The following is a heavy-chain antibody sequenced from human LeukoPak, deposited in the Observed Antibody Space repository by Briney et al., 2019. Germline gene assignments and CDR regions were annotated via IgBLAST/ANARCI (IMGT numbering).Heavy chain of an antibody. CDR2: INPNSGGT. D-gene: IGHD3-10*01. CDR3: ARLRFGERSSDY. Sequence: VASVKVSCKASGYTFTGYYMHWVRQAPGQGLEWMGWINPNSGGTNYAQKFQGRVTVTRDTSISTAYMELSRLRSDDTAVYYCARLRFGERSSDYWGQGTLVTVSS. J-gene: IGHJ4*02. CDR1: GYTFTGYY. V-gene: IGHV1-2*02.